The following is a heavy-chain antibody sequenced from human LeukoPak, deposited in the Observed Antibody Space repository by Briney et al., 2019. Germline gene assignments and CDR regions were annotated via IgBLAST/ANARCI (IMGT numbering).Heavy chain of an antibody. CDR1: GYSFTSYW. CDR2: IYPGDSDT. J-gene: IGHJ4*02. Sequence: SGESLKISCKGSGYSFTSYWIGWVRQMPGKGLEWMGIIYPGDSDTRYSPSFQGQVTISADKSISTAYLQWSSLKASDTAMYYCARLGFNRQLGTKTQPLGDWGQGTLVTVSS. CDR3: ARLGFNRQLGTKTQPLGD. D-gene: IGHD6-6*01. V-gene: IGHV5-51*01.